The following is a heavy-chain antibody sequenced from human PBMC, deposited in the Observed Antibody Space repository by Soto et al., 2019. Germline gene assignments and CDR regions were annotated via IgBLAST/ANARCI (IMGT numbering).Heavy chain of an antibody. CDR1: GFTFSKYG. J-gene: IGHJ6*02. V-gene: IGHV3-33*01. CDR3: ASDLVGASDSYGLDV. Sequence: WWSLRLCCAASGFTFSKYGMHWFRQAPGKGLEWVAIIWHDGNNKYYADSVRGRFIISRDNSKNRLYLQMNSLRAEDTAVYYCASDLVGASDSYGLDVWGQGTPVTVSS. CDR2: IWHDGNNK. D-gene: IGHD1-26*01.